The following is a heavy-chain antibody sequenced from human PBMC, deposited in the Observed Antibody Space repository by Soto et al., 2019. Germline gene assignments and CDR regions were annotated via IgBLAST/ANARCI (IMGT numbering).Heavy chain of an antibody. V-gene: IGHV4-34*01. CDR1: GGSFTNYH. J-gene: IGHJ4*01. Sequence: QVQLQQWGAGLLKPSETLTLSCAVFGGSFTNYHWTWIRQPPGEGLEWIGEINHSGDTNYNPSLKSPAPTSVDTSKSQCSLKLTSVTAADTAVNYCARAVCIVTSCSSLDFWGRGTMVTVSS. CDR2: INHSGDT. CDR3: ARAVCIVTSCSSLDF. D-gene: IGHD2-2*01.